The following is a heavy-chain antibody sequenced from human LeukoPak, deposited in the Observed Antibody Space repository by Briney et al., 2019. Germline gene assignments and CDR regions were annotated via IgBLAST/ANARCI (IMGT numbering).Heavy chain of an antibody. CDR2: IYYSGST. J-gene: IGHJ5*02. V-gene: IGHV4-59*08. D-gene: IGHD6-13*01. CDR3: ARVTKIAAAGNSDWFDP. CDR1: GGSISSYY. Sequence: SETLSLTCTVSGGSISSYYWSWIRQPPGKGLEWIGYIYYSGSTNYNPSLKSRVTISVDTSKNQFSLKLSSVTAADTAVYYCARVTKIAAAGNSDWFDPWGQGTLVTVSS.